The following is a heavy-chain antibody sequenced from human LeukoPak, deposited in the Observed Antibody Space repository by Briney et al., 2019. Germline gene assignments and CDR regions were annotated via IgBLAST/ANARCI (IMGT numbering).Heavy chain of an antibody. Sequence: SETLSLTCAVSGASMNTHYWSWIRQPPGKGLEWIGYMLDTVTTKDNPSLKSRFTLSADTSKNQFSLRLTSVTAADTAVYYCATIKRGNIFGYFDFWGQGIPVTVSS. J-gene: IGHJ4*02. CDR1: GASMNTHY. V-gene: IGHV4-59*11. D-gene: IGHD5-18*01. CDR2: MLDTVTT. CDR3: ATIKRGNIFGYFDF.